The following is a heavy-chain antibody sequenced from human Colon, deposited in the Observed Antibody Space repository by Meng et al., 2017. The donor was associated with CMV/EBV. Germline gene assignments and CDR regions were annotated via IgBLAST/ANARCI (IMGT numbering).Heavy chain of an antibody. D-gene: IGHD6-6*01. V-gene: IGHV1-69*05. CDR2: FIPIFETA. CDR1: GDTFSSYA. J-gene: IGHJ4*02. CDR3: ARDKRMSIAAAGGYFDH. Sequence: SVQVSCKASGDTFSSYAISWVRQAPGQGLEWMGGFIPIFETANYAQKFQDRVTITTDETTGTFYMELSSLRSDDTALYYCARDKRMSIAAAGGYFDHWGQGTPVTVSS.